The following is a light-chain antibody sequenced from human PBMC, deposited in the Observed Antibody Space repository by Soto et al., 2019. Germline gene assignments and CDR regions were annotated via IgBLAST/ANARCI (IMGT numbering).Light chain of an antibody. CDR1: QSLSGY. CDR2: DPS. CDR3: QQRSKWPST. Sequence: EIVLTQSPATLSLSPGNRATLSCRASQSLSGYLAWYQQKPGHAPILLIVDPSNKATGIPARFSGSGSGTYFTLTITSLEPADFAVYYCQQRSKWPSTFGGGTKVEI. J-gene: IGKJ4*01. V-gene: IGKV3-11*01.